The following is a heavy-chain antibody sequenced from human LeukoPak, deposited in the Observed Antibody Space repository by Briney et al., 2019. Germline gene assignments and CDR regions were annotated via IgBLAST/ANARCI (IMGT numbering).Heavy chain of an antibody. CDR3: ARGMSLAD. CDR2: IKQDGSAS. V-gene: IGHV3-7*01. Sequence: GGSLRLSCAASGFTFSSYWMSWVRQAPRQGLEWVANIKQDGSASFYADSVKGRFTISRDNAKNSLHLQMSSLRVEDTASYYCARGMSLADWGQGTTVTVSS. J-gene: IGHJ6*02. CDR1: GFTFSSYW.